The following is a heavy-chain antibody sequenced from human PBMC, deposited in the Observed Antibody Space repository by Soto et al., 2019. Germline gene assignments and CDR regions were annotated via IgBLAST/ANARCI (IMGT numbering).Heavy chain of an antibody. CDR3: ARELDSSGYNGYFDY. J-gene: IGHJ4*02. D-gene: IGHD3-22*01. V-gene: IGHV4-59*01. Sequence: SDTLSLTCTVSGGSISSYYWSWIRQPPGKGLEWIGYIYYSGSTNYNPSLKSRVTISVDTSKNQFSLKLSSVTAADTVVYYCARELDSSGYNGYFDYWGQGTLVTVSS. CDR2: IYYSGST. CDR1: GGSISSYY.